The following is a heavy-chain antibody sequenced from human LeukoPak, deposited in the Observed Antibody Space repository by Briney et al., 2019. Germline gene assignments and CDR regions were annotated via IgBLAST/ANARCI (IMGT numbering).Heavy chain of an antibody. V-gene: IGHV4-39*01. CDR1: GGSISSSSYY. Sequence: SDTLSLTCTVSGGSISSSSYYWGWIRQPPGKGQGWIGSIYYICSTYYSPSLKSRVTMSVDTSKNQFSLKLSSVTAADTAVYYCARHGSASGWYRSHFDYWGQGTLVTVSS. CDR3: ARHGSASGWYRSHFDY. CDR2: IYYICST. D-gene: IGHD6-19*01. J-gene: IGHJ4*02.